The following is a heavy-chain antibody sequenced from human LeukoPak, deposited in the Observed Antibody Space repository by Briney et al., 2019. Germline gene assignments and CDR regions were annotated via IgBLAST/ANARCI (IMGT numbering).Heavy chain of an antibody. D-gene: IGHD3-9*01. Sequence: PGGSLRLSCVASGFTFSDYYMSWIRQAPGKGLEWVSYTSSRGSSKYYVDSVKGRFTISRDNAKNSLYLQMNSLRAEDTAVYYCARDHYDILTGYANLDYWGQGTLVTVSS. CDR2: TSSRGSSK. CDR3: ARDHYDILTGYANLDY. J-gene: IGHJ4*02. V-gene: IGHV3-11*01. CDR1: GFTFSDYY.